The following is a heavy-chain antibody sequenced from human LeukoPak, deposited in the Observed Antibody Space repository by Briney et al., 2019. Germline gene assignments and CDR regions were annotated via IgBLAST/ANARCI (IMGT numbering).Heavy chain of an antibody. CDR1: GGSFSSYA. J-gene: IGHJ6*03. CDR2: IIPIFDTA. Sequence: GASVKVSCKASGGSFSSYAISWVRQAPGQGLEWMGGIIPIFDTANYAQKFQGRVTITTDESTSTAYMELSSLRSEDTAVYYCAMHSGYDVRGYYYYYMDVWGKGTTVTVSS. CDR3: AMHSGYDVRGYYYYYMDV. V-gene: IGHV1-69*05. D-gene: IGHD5-12*01.